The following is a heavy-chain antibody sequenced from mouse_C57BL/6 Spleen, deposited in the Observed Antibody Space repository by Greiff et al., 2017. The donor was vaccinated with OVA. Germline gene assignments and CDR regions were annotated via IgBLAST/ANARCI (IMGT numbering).Heavy chain of an antibody. D-gene: IGHD1-1*01. Sequence: QVQLQQSGPELVKPGASVKISCKASGYAFSSSWMNWVKQRPGKGLEWIGRIYPGDGDTNYNGKFKGKATLTADKSSSTAYMQLSSLTSEDSAVYFCAREEGFTTVEGGYFDDWGQGTTLTVSS. J-gene: IGHJ2*01. CDR3: AREEGFTTVEGGYFDD. CDR2: IYPGDGDT. CDR1: GYAFSSSW. V-gene: IGHV1-82*01.